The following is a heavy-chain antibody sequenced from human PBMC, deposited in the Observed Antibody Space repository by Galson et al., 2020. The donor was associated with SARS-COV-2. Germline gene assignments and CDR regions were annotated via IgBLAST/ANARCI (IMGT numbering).Heavy chain of an antibody. V-gene: IGHV4-59*08. CDR2: ISYSGST. J-gene: IGHJ4*02. CDR1: GGSIRNYY. Sequence: ASETLSLTCTVSGGSIRNYYWSWIRQPPGKGLEWIGYISYSGSTNYNPSLKSRVTISVDTSKNQFSLKLSSVTAADTAVYYCARYYDILTGYQLWGQGTLVTVSS. D-gene: IGHD3-9*01. CDR3: ARYYDILTGYQL.